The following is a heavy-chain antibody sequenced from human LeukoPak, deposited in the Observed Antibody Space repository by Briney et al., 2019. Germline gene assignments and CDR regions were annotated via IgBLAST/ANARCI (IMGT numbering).Heavy chain of an antibody. J-gene: IGHJ4*02. V-gene: IGHV3-23*01. CDR1: GFTLSSYA. CDR2: TSGSGGST. Sequence: GGSLRLSCAASGFTLSSYAMSWVRPAPGKGLEWVSATSGSGGSTYYADSVKGRFTISRDNSKNTLYLQMSSLRAEDTAVYYCAKDVFYYDSSGYYPFDYWGQGTLVTVSS. D-gene: IGHD3-22*01. CDR3: AKDVFYYDSSGYYPFDY.